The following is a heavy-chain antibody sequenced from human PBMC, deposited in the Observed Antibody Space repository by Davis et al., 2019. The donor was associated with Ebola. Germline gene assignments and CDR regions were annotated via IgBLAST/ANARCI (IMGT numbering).Heavy chain of an antibody. CDR3: ARESSGTYRGSFDY. J-gene: IGHJ4*02. CDR2: ITSGSSYI. D-gene: IGHD1-26*01. V-gene: IGHV3-21*01. CDR1: GFTFSSYT. Sequence: PGGSLRLSCAASGFTFSSYTMNWVRQAPGKGLEWVSSITSGSSYIYYADSLKGRFTISRDNAKNSLYLQMNSLRAEDTAVYYCARESSGTYRGSFDYWGQGTLVTVSS.